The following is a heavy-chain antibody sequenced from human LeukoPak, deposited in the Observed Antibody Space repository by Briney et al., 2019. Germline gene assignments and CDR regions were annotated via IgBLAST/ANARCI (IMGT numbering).Heavy chain of an antibody. V-gene: IGHV4-31*03. CDR3: ARGYDFWSGLRNTNWFDP. Sequence: SETLSLTCTVSGGSISSGGYSWSWIRQHPGKGLEWIGYVYYSGSTYYNPSLKSRVTISVDTSKNQFSLKLSSVTAADTAVYYCARGYDFWSGLRNTNWFDPWGQGTLVTVSS. J-gene: IGHJ5*02. D-gene: IGHD3-3*01. CDR2: VYYSGST. CDR1: GGSISSGGYS.